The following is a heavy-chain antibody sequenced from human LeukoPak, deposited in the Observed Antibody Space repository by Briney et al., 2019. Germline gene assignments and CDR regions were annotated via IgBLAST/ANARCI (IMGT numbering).Heavy chain of an antibody. V-gene: IGHV1-2*06. CDR2: INHNSGGT. D-gene: IGHD2-15*01. Sequence: ASVKVSCKASGYTFTGYYMHWVRQAPGQGLEWMGRINHNSGGTNYAQKFQGRVTMTRDTSISTAYMKLSRLRSDDTAVYYCARGYCSGGSCRIFDYWGQGTLVTVSS. CDR3: ARGYCSGGSCRIFDY. CDR1: GYTFTGYY. J-gene: IGHJ4*02.